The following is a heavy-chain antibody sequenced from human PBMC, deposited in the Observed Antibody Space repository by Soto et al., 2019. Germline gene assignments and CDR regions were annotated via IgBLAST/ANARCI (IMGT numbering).Heavy chain of an antibody. CDR1: GGTFSSYA. CDR3: ARSEYSSSSFTSYFDY. Sequence: GASVKVSCKASGGTFSSYAISWVRQAPGQGLGWMGGIIPIFGTANYAQKFQGRVTITADESTSTAYMELSSLRSEDTAVYYCARSEYSSSSFTSYFDYWGQGTLVTVSS. J-gene: IGHJ4*02. V-gene: IGHV1-69*13. CDR2: IIPIFGTA. D-gene: IGHD6-6*01.